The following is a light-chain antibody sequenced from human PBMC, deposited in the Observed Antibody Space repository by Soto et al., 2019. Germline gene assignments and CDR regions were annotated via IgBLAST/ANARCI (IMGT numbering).Light chain of an antibody. Sequence: DIPMTQSPSSLSASVGDRVTITCRASQSISSYLNWYQQKPGKAPKLLIYAAPSLQNGVPSRFSGSGSGTDFTLTISSLQPEDFATYYCQQSYSTPPTFGQGTKVEIK. CDR3: QQSYSTPPT. CDR2: AAP. V-gene: IGKV1-39*01. J-gene: IGKJ1*01. CDR1: QSISSY.